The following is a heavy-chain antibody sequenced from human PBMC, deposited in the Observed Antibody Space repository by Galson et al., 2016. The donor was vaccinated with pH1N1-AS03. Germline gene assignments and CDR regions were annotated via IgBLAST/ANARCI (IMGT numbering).Heavy chain of an antibody. CDR2: IYGGGTT. D-gene: IGHD4/OR15-4a*01. V-gene: IGHV3-53*01. J-gene: IGHJ4*02. CDR1: GLTVSTNY. Sequence: SLRLSCAASGLTVSTNYMSWVRQAPGKGLEWVSTIYGGGTTYYAVSVKGRFTISSDNMKNTLSLQMSSLTAEDTAVYYCVRSDYEDVDLQGFYFDYWGQGTLVTVSS. CDR3: VRSDYEDVDLQGFYFDY.